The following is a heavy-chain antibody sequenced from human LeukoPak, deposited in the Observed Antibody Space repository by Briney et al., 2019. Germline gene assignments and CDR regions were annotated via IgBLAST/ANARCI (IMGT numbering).Heavy chain of an antibody. CDR2: INPNSGGT. Sequence: ASVKVSCKASGYTFTGYYMHWVRQAPGQGLEWMGWINPNSGGTNYAQKFQGRVTMTRDTSISTAYMELSRLRSDDTAVYYCARVEAWYYDILTGPSDASDIWGQGTMVTVSS. CDR1: GYTFTGYY. CDR3: ARVEAWYYDILTGPSDASDI. V-gene: IGHV1-2*02. D-gene: IGHD3-9*01. J-gene: IGHJ3*02.